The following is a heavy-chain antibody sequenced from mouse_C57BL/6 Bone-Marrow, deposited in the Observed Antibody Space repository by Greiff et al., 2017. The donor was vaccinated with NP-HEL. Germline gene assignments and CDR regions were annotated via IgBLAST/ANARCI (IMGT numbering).Heavy chain of an antibody. V-gene: IGHV6-3*01. J-gene: IGHJ1*03. Sequence: DVQLQESGGGLVQPGGSMKLSCVTSGFTFSNYWMNWVRQAPEQGLEWVAQIRSKTDNYATHYAEAVKGRFTISKDDSKSSVYLQMNNLRDEDTGIYYCTTTVVATGYFDVWGTGTTVTVSS. D-gene: IGHD1-1*01. CDR2: IRSKTDNYAT. CDR3: TTTVVATGYFDV. CDR1: GFTFSNYW.